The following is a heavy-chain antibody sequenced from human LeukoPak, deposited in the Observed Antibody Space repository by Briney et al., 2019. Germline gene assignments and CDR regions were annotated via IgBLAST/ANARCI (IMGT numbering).Heavy chain of an antibody. CDR1: GFTVSSYA. CDR2: ISSSGGNA. D-gene: IGHD3-22*01. V-gene: IGHV3-23*01. Sequence: RGSLRLSCVASGFTVSSYAMSWVRQAPGKGLEWVSAISSSGGNAYYADSVKGRFTISRDNAKNTLYLQMNSLRAEDTAVYYCARDPSSGYYYYFDYWGQGTLVTVSS. J-gene: IGHJ4*02. CDR3: ARDPSSGYYYYFDY.